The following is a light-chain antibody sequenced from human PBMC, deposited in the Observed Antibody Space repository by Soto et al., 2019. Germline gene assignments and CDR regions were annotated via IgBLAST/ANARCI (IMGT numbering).Light chain of an antibody. CDR3: SSYTSRSTLV. J-gene: IGLJ3*02. V-gene: IGLV2-14*01. Sequence: QSVLTQPASVSGSPGQSITISCTGTSHDVGAYDYVSCFQQHPGKAPKLMIYEVTNRPSGVSDRFSGSKSGNTASLTISALQAEDEADYYCSSYTSRSTLVFGGGTKLTVL. CDR1: SHDVGAYDY. CDR2: EVT.